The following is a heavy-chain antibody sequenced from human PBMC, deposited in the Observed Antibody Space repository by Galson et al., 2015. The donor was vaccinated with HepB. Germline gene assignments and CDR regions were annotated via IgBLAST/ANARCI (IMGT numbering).Heavy chain of an antibody. CDR1: GFDFKTSG. D-gene: IGHD3-3*01. CDR2: IGYRETYK. CDR3: ARDASEWSRDY. J-gene: IGHJ4*02. V-gene: IGHV3-21*01. Sequence: SLRLSCAASGFDFKTSGMTWVRQAPGKGLEWVAVIGYRETYKHYADSVKGRFAISRDNAKNSVYLQMNRLRVEDTAIYYCARDASEWSRDYWGRGTLVAVSS.